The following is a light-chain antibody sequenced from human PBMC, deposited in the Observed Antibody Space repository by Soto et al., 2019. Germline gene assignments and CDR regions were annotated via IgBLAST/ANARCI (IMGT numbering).Light chain of an antibody. J-gene: IGKJ4*01. CDR1: QSVSSN. CDR2: GAS. V-gene: IGKV3-15*01. Sequence: EIVMTQSPATLSVSPGERATLSCRASQSVSSNLAWYQQKPGQAPRLLIYGASTRATGIPARFSGSGSGTEFTLTISSLQSEDLAVYYCQQYNSWPPLTFGG. CDR3: QQYNSWPPLT.